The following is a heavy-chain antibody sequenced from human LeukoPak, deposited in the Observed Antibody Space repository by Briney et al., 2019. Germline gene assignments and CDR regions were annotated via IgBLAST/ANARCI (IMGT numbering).Heavy chain of an antibody. CDR3: ARGLDDYAAPTRFDP. J-gene: IGHJ5*02. D-gene: IGHD4-17*01. Sequence: GGSLRLSCAASGFTFSSYSMNWVRQAPGKGLAWVSSISRSSTYIYYADSVKGRFTISRDNAKNSLYLQMSSLRAEDTAVYYCARGLDDYAAPTRFDPWGPGTLVTVSS. CDR1: GFTFSSYS. V-gene: IGHV3-21*01. CDR2: ISRSSTYI.